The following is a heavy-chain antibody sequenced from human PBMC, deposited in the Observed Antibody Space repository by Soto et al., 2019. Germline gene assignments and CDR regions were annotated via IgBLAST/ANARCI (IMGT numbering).Heavy chain of an antibody. CDR1: EHTSTIYY. V-gene: IGHV1-2*02. CDR3: ATRDYDILTGYLHI. Sequence: QAHLVQSGAEVRKPGASVKVSCQALEHTSTIYYIHWVRQARGQGLEWMGWINADSGDTTYAADFRGRVTFTRDTSTSTFHMELSRLRLDDTAMYFCATRDYDILTGYLHIWGQGTLITVSS. D-gene: IGHD3-9*01. J-gene: IGHJ1*01. CDR2: INADSGDT.